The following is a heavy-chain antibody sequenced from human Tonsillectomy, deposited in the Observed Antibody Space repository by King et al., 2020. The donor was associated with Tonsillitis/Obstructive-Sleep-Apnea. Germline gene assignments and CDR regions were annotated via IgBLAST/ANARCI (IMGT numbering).Heavy chain of an antibody. CDR3: ARGPMTTVTTFYYYYYMDV. J-gene: IGHJ6*03. Sequence: VQLQQWGAGLLKPSETLSLTCAVYVGSFSGYNWSWIRHPPGKRLERIGEINHSVSTNYNPSLKSIVTISVYTSKNQFSLKLSALTAADTAVYYCARGPMTTVTTFYYYYYMDVWGKGTTVTVSS. D-gene: IGHD4-11*01. V-gene: IGHV4-34*01. CDR2: INHSVST. CDR1: VGSFSGYN.